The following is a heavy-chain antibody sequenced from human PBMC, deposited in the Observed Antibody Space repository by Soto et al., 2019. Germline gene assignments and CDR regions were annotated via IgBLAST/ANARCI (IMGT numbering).Heavy chain of an antibody. Sequence: GGSLRLSCAASGFTLSSYEMNWVRQAPGKGLEWISYISGSGNSIYYADSVRGRFTTSRDRNSLYLQMNSLRAEDTAVYFCAREEVNCGGDCFALWGQGTLVTVSS. J-gene: IGHJ4*02. V-gene: IGHV3-48*03. CDR1: GFTLSSYE. D-gene: IGHD2-21*01. CDR2: ISGSGNSI. CDR3: AREEVNCGGDCFAL.